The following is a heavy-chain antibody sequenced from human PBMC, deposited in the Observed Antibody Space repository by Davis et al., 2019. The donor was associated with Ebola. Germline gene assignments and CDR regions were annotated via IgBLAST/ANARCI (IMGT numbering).Heavy chain of an antibody. CDR3: ARRTTVTFYYYGMDV. Sequence: AASVKVSCKASGYTFTSYAMNWVRQAPGQGLEWMGWINTNTGNPTYAQGFTGRFVFSLDTSVSTAYLQISSLKAEDTAVYYCARRTTVTFYYYGMDVWGQGTTVTVSS. CDR1: GYTFTSYA. D-gene: IGHD4-17*01. V-gene: IGHV7-4-1*02. J-gene: IGHJ6*02. CDR2: INTNTGNP.